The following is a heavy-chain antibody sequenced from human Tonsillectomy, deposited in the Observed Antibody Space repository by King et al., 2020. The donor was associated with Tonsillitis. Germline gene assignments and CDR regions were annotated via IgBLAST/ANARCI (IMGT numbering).Heavy chain of an antibody. V-gene: IGHV3-49*03. D-gene: IGHD5-18*01. CDR2: ITSKAYGGTT. CDR1: GFTFGDYA. Sequence: VQLVESGGGLVPPGRSLRLSCTAAGFTFGDYAMSWFRQAPGKGLEWVGFITSKAYGGTTEYAASVKGRFTISRDDSKSIAYLQMNSLKTEDTAVYYCTRDLAGGYTHGLYGMDVWGQGTTVTVSS. CDR3: TRDLAGGYTHGLYGMDV. J-gene: IGHJ6*02.